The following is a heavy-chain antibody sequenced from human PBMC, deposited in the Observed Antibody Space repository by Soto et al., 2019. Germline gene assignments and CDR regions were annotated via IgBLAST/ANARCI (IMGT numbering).Heavy chain of an antibody. J-gene: IGHJ3*02. CDR1: GFSVSSNY. Sequence: GGSLRLSCAASGFSVSSNYMMSWVRQAPGKGLEWVSLIYRGGTTYYVDSVKGRFNISRDNSKNTLHLQMNSLRAEDTAVYYCARDLSGDESFDIWGQGTMVTVSS. CDR3: ARDLSGDESFDI. CDR2: IYRGGTT. V-gene: IGHV3-66*01. D-gene: IGHD1-26*01.